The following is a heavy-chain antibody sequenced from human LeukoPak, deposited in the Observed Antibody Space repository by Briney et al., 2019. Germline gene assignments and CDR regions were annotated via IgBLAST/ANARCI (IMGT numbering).Heavy chain of an antibody. CDR2: IYAGGST. J-gene: IGHJ4*02. D-gene: IGHD3-10*01. V-gene: IGHV4-61*02. CDR3: ARHPPYGSRNWGSYYFDY. CDR1: GGSISTGTYY. Sequence: PSETLSLTCTVSGGSISTGTYYWSWIRQPAGKGLEWIGRIYAGGSTNYNPSHYSPSLKSRVAISIDTSRSQFSLKLTSVTAADTAVYYCARHPPYGSRNWGSYYFDYWGQGTLVTVSS.